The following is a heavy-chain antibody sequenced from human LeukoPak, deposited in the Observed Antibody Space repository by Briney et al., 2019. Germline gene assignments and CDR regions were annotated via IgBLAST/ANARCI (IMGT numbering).Heavy chain of an antibody. J-gene: IGHJ4*02. V-gene: IGHV4-30-2*01. Sequence: SETLSLTCAVSGGSISSGGYSWSWIGQPPGKGLEWIGYIYHSGSTYYNPSLKSRVTISVDRSKNQFSLKLSSVTAADTAVYYCAGRLWFGELYFDYWGQGTLVTVSS. CDR1: GGSISSGGYS. D-gene: IGHD3-10*01. CDR2: IYHSGST. CDR3: AGRLWFGELYFDY.